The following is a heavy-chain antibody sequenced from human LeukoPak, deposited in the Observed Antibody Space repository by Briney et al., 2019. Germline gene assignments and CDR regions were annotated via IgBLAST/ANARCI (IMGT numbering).Heavy chain of an antibody. Sequence: GGSLRLSCAASGFTFSSYWMSWVRQAPGKGLEWVANIKQDGSEKYYVDSVKGRFTISRDNAKNPLYLQMNSLRAEDTAVYYCARVMVLDFDWLLSDLDYWGQGTLVTVSS. V-gene: IGHV3-7*04. CDR1: GFTFSSYW. D-gene: IGHD3-9*01. CDR2: IKQDGSEK. J-gene: IGHJ4*02. CDR3: ARVMVLDFDWLLSDLDY.